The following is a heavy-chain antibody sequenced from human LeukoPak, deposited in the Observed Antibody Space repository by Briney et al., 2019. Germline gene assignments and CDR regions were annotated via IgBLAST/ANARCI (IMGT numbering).Heavy chain of an antibody. CDR2: IYENGGTT. Sequence: GGSLRLSCVGSGFTFRSHAMSWVRQAPEKGLEFVSGIYENGGTTYYADSVKGRFSISRDNSKNTLFLQMNSLRAEDTAVYYCAKNLYCGGGSCYPSALGMDVWGQGTTVTVSS. V-gene: IGHV3-23*01. D-gene: IGHD2-15*01. CDR3: AKNLYCGGGSCYPSALGMDV. J-gene: IGHJ6*02. CDR1: GFTFRSHA.